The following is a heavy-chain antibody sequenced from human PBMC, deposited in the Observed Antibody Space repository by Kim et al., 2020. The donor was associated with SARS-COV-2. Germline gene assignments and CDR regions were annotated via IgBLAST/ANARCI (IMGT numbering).Heavy chain of an antibody. CDR2: IAHDGSKK. D-gene: IGHD6-19*01. V-gene: IGHV3-30*04. CDR3: ARAGYSPGWYDGAGDY. Sequence: GGSLRLSCAASGFTFSSCAMHWVRQAPGKGLEWVAVIAHDGSKKYYADSVKGRFTISRDNSKNTLYLQMNSLRAEDSAVYYCARAGYSPGWYDGAGDYWGQGTLVTVSS. CDR1: GFTFSSCA. J-gene: IGHJ4*02.